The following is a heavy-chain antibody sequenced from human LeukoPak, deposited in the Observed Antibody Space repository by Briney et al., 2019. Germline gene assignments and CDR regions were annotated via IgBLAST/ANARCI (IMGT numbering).Heavy chain of an antibody. Sequence: PSETLSLTCTVSGDSISTNSWSWIRQPPGRGLEWIGYIHYSGSTSYNPSLKSRVTISLDTSKNQFSLKVTSVTAADTAVYYCARPFGRYVLLDYWGQGTLVTVSS. J-gene: IGHJ4*02. CDR1: GDSISTNS. D-gene: IGHD1-26*01. V-gene: IGHV4-59*08. CDR2: IHYSGST. CDR3: ARPFGRYVLLDY.